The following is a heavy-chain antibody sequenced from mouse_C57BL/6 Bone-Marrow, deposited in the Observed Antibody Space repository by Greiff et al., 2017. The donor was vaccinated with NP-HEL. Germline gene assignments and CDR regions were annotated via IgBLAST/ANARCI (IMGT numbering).Heavy chain of an antibody. CDR2: IRNKANGYTT. D-gene: IGHD1-1*01. CDR1: GFTFTDYY. V-gene: IGHV7-3*01. CDR3: ARCATTVVEGFAY. J-gene: IGHJ3*01. Sequence: EVKLVESGGGLVQPGGSLSLSCAASGFTFTDYYMSWVRQPPGKALEWLGFIRNKANGYTTEYSASVKGRFTISRDNSQSILYLQMNALRAEDSATYYCARCATTVVEGFAYWGQGTLVTVSA.